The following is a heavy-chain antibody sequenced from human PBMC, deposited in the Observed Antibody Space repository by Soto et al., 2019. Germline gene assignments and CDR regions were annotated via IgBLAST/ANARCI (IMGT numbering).Heavy chain of an antibody. Sequence: RASVKVSCKASGYTFTNYYIHWVRQAPGQGLEWMGIINPSAGSTSYAQKFQGRVTITWDTSARTAYMDLSSLISEDTADYYCARDSSSSRSFDYWGQGARVTVSS. V-gene: IGHV1-46*01. D-gene: IGHD6-6*01. CDR1: GYTFTNYY. CDR3: ARDSSSSRSFDY. J-gene: IGHJ4*02. CDR2: INPSAGST.